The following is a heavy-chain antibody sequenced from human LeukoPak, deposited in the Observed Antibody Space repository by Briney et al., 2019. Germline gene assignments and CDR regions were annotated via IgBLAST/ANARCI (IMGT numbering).Heavy chain of an antibody. CDR2: ISGSSSYI. CDR1: GFTFSSYS. D-gene: IGHD3-22*01. CDR3: AKDPPYYYDSSGYGGGAFDI. V-gene: IGHV3-21*04. J-gene: IGHJ3*02. Sequence: GGSLRLSCAASGFTFSSYSMNWVRQAPGKGLEWVSSISGSSSYIYYADSVKGRFTISRDNAKNSLYLQMNSLRAEDTAVYYCAKDPPYYYDSSGYGGGAFDIWGQGTMVTVSS.